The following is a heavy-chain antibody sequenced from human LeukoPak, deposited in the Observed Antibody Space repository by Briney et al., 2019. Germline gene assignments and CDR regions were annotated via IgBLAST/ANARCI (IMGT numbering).Heavy chain of an antibody. CDR1: GFTFSSYW. V-gene: IGHV3-7*01. CDR2: IKQDGSEK. Sequence: PGGSLRLSCTASGFTFSSYWMSWVRQAPGKGLEWVANIKQDGSEKYYVDSAKGRFTISRDNAKNSLYLQMNSLRAEDTAVYYCARETHGDYMDVWGKGTTVTVSS. CDR3: ARETHGDYMDV. D-gene: IGHD3-10*01. J-gene: IGHJ6*03.